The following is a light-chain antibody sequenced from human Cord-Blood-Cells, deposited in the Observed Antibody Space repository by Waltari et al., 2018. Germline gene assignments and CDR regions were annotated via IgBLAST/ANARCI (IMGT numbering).Light chain of an antibody. CDR3: QQRSNWPPWT. Sequence: EIVLTQSPATLSLSPGERATLPCRASQGVSSYLAWYQQKPGQAPRLLIYDASNRATGIPARFSGSESETDFTLTSSSLEPEDFAVYYCQQRSNWPPWTFGQGTKVEIK. V-gene: IGKV3-11*01. J-gene: IGKJ1*01. CDR1: QGVSSY. CDR2: DAS.